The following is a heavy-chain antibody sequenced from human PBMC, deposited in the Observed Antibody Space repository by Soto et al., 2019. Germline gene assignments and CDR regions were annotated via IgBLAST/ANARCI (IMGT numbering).Heavy chain of an antibody. Sequence: SETLSLTCSVSDDSINSDNWGWIRQPPGKGLEWIGSIYYRGNAYYNPSLQTRVTISLDKSRSQFSLKLNSVTAADSAVYFCARLEGLATISYYSDFWGPGALVTVSS. J-gene: IGHJ4*02. D-gene: IGHD3-9*01. CDR1: DDSINSDN. CDR3: ARLEGLATISYYSDF. CDR2: IYYRGNA. V-gene: IGHV4-39*01.